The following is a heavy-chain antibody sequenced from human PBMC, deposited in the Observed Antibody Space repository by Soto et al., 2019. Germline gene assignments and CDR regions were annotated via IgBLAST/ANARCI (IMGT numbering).Heavy chain of an antibody. J-gene: IGHJ4*02. CDR1: GFTFSNYA. Sequence: EVQLLESGGGLVQPGGSLRLSCAASGFTFSNYAVTWVRQAPGKGLEWVSTISGSGGSTYYADSVKGRFTISRDNSKSPLDLQMNSLRAEDTAVYYCAKDQGSSWYEIDYWGQGTLVTVSS. V-gene: IGHV3-23*01. D-gene: IGHD6-13*01. CDR3: AKDQGSSWYEIDY. CDR2: ISGSGGST.